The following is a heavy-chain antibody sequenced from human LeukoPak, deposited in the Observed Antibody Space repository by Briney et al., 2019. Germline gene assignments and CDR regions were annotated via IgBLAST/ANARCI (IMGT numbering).Heavy chain of an antibody. CDR1: GFTFSSYA. CDR2: ISGSGGST. D-gene: IGHD3-3*01. Sequence: GGSLRLSCAASGFTFSSYAMSWVRQAPGKGLEWVSAISGSGGSTYYAYSVKGRFTISRDNSKNTLYLQMNSLRAEDTAVYYCAKGDFWSGYLYYFDYWGQGTLATVSS. V-gene: IGHV3-23*01. J-gene: IGHJ4*02. CDR3: AKGDFWSGYLYYFDY.